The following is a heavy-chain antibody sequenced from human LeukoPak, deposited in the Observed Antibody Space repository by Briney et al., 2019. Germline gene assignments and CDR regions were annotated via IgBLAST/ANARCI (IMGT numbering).Heavy chain of an antibody. CDR3: ARGGYSFDY. V-gene: IGHV3-7*01. D-gene: IGHD5-18*01. CDR2: LHADGVEQ. Sequence: PGGSLRLSCAASGFSLNGYWMTWVRQAPGKGPEWVARLHADGVEQNYVDSVTGRFTMSRDNAKNSLDLQMNSLRVEDTAVYYCARGGYSFDYLGQGTLVAVSS. J-gene: IGHJ4*02. CDR1: GFSLNGYW.